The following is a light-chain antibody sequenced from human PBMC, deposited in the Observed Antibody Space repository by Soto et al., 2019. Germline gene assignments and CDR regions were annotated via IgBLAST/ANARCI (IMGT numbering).Light chain of an antibody. CDR3: QKYNSYSPT. Sequence: DIQMTQSPSTLSASVGDRVTITCRASQSISVWLAWYQQKAGKAPNLLIYKASRLESGVPSRFSGSGSETEFTLTISGLQPGDSATYYCQKYNSYSPTCGQGTKGDI. V-gene: IGKV1-5*03. J-gene: IGKJ1*01. CDR2: KAS. CDR1: QSISVW.